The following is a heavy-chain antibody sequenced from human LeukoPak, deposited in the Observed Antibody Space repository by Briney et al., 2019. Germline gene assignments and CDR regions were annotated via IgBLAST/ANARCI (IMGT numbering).Heavy chain of an antibody. CDR2: MSGDATST. D-gene: IGHD6-19*01. CDR1: GFTFSSFA. CDR3: AKHRKVAGTPFDY. V-gene: IGHV3-23*01. Sequence: GGSLRLSCAASGFTFSSFAMNWVRQAPGKGLEWVSTMSGDATSTYYADSVKGRFTISRDNSKNTLYLQMNSLRAEDTAVYYCAKHRKVAGTPFDYWGQGTLVTVSS. J-gene: IGHJ4*02.